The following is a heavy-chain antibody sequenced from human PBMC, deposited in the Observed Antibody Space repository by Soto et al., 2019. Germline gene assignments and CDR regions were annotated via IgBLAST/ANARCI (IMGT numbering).Heavy chain of an antibody. D-gene: IGHD3-10*01. Sequence: GGSLRLSCAASGFTFSSYAMSWVRQAPGKGLEWVSAISGSGGSTYYADSVKGRFTISRDNSKNTLYLQMNSLRAEDMAVYYCANSVIDGSGSYSNFYYYYYYMDVWGKGTTVTVSS. J-gene: IGHJ6*03. CDR3: ANSVIDGSGSYSNFYYYYYYMDV. V-gene: IGHV3-23*01. CDR2: ISGSGGST. CDR1: GFTFSSYA.